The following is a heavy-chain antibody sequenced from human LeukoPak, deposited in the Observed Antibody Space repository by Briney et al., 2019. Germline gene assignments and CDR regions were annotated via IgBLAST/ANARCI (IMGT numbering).Heavy chain of an antibody. D-gene: IGHD6-19*01. J-gene: IGHJ4*02. V-gene: IGHV3-21*01. CDR3: ARVNEAVAGTDY. Sequence: GGSLRLSCAASGFTFNSYRMNWVRQAPGEGLEWGSSISSSSSYVYYADSVKDRFTISRDNAKNSLYMQMDSLRDDDTAVYYCARVNEAVAGTDYWGQGTLVTVSS. CDR1: GFTFNSYR. CDR2: ISSSSSYV.